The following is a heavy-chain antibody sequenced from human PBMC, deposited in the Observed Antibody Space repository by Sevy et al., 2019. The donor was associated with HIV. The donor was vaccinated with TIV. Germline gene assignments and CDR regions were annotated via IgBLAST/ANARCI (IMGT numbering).Heavy chain of an antibody. D-gene: IGHD3-3*01. V-gene: IGHV3-23*01. J-gene: IGHJ6*02. CDR1: GFTFRSYA. CDR3: AKGGAVFVARDYDFWSGYLAVGTDV. CDR2: ISGSGGGT. Sequence: GGSLRLSCAASGFTFRSYAMSWVRQAPGKGLEWVSAISGSGGGTYYADSVKGRFTISRDNSKNTLYLQMNSLRAEDTAIYYCAKGGAVFVARDYDFWSGYLAVGTDVWGQGTTVTVSS.